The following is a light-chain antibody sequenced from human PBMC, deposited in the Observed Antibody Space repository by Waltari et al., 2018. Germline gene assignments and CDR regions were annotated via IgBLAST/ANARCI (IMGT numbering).Light chain of an antibody. V-gene: IGLV3-19*01. CDR3: NSRDSSGNLVV. CDR2: GKN. Sequence: GQTVRITCQGDSLRSYYASWYQQKPGQAPVLVIYGKNNRPSGIPDRFSGSSSGNTASLTITGAQVEDEADYYCNSRDSSGNLVVFGGGTKLTVL. CDR1: SLRSYY. J-gene: IGLJ2*01.